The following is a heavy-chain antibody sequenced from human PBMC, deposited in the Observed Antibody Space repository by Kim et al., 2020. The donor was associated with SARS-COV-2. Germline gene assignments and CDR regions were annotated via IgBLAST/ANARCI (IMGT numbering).Heavy chain of an antibody. Sequence: GGSLRLSCAASGFTFSSYAMHWVRQAPGKGLEWVAVISYDGSNKYYADSVKGRFTISRDNSKNTLYLQMNSLRAEDTAVYYCARPKGGGYSSSFDYWGQGTLVTVSS. V-gene: IGHV3-30*04. CDR1: GFTFSSYA. CDR2: ISYDGSNK. J-gene: IGHJ4*02. CDR3: ARPKGGGYSSSFDY. D-gene: IGHD6-6*01.